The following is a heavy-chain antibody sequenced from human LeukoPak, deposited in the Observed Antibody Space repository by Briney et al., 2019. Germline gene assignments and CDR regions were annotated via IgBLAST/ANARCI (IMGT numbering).Heavy chain of an antibody. CDR1: GGSVSNYY. CDR2: ISYSGST. D-gene: IGHD3-22*01. J-gene: IGHJ6*03. Sequence: SETLSLTCTVSGGSVSNYYWSWIRQPPGKGLEWIGYISYSGSTNYNPSLKSQVTISMDTSKNQFSLKMTSVTAADTAVYYCAKIHDSSGYYRDNYYYYMDVWGKGTTVTVFS. V-gene: IGHV4-59*02. CDR3: AKIHDSSGYYRDNYYYYMDV.